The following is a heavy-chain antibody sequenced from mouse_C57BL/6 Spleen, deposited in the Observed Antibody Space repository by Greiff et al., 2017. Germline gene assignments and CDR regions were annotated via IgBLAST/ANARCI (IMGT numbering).Heavy chain of an antibody. D-gene: IGHD2-5*01. CDR3: AYSSNHRYAMDY. CDR1: GYTFTSYG. Sequence: QVKLQQSGAELARPGASVKLSCKASGYTFTSYGISWVKQRTGQGLEWIGEIYPRSGNIYYNEKFKGKATLTADKSSSTAYMELRSLTSEDSAVYFCAYSSNHRYAMDYWGQGTSVTVSS. CDR2: IYPRSGNI. V-gene: IGHV1-81*01. J-gene: IGHJ4*01.